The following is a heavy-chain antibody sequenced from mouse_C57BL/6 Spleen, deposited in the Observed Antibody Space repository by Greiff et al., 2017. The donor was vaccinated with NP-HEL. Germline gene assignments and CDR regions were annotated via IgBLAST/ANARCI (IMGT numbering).Heavy chain of an antibody. V-gene: IGHV1-12*01. J-gene: IGHJ1*03. Sequence: QVQLQQSGAELVRPGASVKMSCKASGYTFTSYNMHWVKQTPRQGLEWIGAIYPGNGDTSYNQKFKGKATLTVDKSSSTAYMQLSSLTSEDSAVYYCAGNYYGSSYGYFDVWGTGTTVTVSS. D-gene: IGHD1-1*01. CDR1: GYTFTSYN. CDR3: AGNYYGSSYGYFDV. CDR2: IYPGNGDT.